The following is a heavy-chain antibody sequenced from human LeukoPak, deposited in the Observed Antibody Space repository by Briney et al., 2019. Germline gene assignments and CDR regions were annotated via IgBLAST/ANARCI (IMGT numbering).Heavy chain of an antibody. D-gene: IGHD6-19*01. CDR3: AKDMGIAVAGTAFGAFDI. V-gene: IGHV3-43*02. CDR1: GFTVSSNY. CDR2: ISGDGGST. J-gene: IGHJ3*02. Sequence: PGGSLRFSCAASGFTVSSNYMSWVRQAPGKGLEWVSLISGDGGSTYYADSVKGRFTISRDNSKNSLYLQMNSLRTEDTALYYCAKDMGIAVAGTAFGAFDIWGQGTMVTVSS.